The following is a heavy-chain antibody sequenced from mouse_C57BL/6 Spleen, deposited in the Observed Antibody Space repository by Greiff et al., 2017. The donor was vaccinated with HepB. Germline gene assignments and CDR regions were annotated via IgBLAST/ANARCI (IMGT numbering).Heavy chain of an antibody. CDR2: INYDGSST. J-gene: IGHJ2*01. CDR3: ARERDYNFDD. Sequence: EVMLVESEGGLVQPGSSMKLSCTASGFTFSDYYMAWVRQVPEKGLEWVANINYDGSSTYYLDSLKSRFIISRDNAKNILYLQMSSLKSEDTATYYCARERDYNFDDWGQGTTLTVSS. V-gene: IGHV5-16*01. D-gene: IGHD2-4*01. CDR1: GFTFSDYY.